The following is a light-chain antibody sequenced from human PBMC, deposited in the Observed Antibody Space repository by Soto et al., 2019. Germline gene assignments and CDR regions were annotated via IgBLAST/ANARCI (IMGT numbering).Light chain of an antibody. CDR3: QQYGTSPRT. V-gene: IGKV3-20*01. Sequence: EIVLTQSPGTLSLSPGERATLSCRASQSVSNNYLAWYQHKPGQAPRLLMYVASSRATGVPDRFSGSGSGTDFTLTIGRLEPEDFAVYYCQQYGTSPRTFGQGTKVDIK. CDR2: VAS. CDR1: QSVSNNY. J-gene: IGKJ1*01.